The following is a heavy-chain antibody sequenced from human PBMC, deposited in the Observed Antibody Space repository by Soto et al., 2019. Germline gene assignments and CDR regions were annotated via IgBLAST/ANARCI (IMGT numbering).Heavy chain of an antibody. Sequence: QVQLVESGGGVVQPGTSLRLSCAASGFTFSGYGVHWVRQAPGKGLEWVATISYAETATYYSDSVKGRFTISRDNSKNTRLQQRNSLRAEDTAMYYGAKGSEWLGTWDLDYWGQGTLVTVSS. V-gene: IGHV3-30*18. CDR1: GFTFSGYG. CDR3: AKGSEWLGTWDLDY. J-gene: IGHJ4*02. CDR2: ISYAETAT. D-gene: IGHD6-19*01.